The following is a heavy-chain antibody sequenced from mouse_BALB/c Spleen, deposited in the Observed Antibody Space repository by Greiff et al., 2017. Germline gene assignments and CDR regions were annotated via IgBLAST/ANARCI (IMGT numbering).Heavy chain of an antibody. CDR3: TRVIRRFAY. J-gene: IGHJ3*01. Sequence: LQQPGSELVRPGASVKLSCKASGYTFTSYWMHWVKQRPGQGLEWIGNIYPGSGSTNYDEKFKSKATLTLDTSSSTAYMQLSSLTSEDSAVYYCTRVIRRFAYWGQGTLVTVAA. V-gene: IGHV1S22*01. D-gene: IGHD2-4*01. CDR2: IYPGSGST. CDR1: GYTFTSYW.